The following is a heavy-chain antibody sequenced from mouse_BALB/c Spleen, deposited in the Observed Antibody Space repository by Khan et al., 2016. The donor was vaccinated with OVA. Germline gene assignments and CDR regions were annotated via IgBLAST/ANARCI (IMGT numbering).Heavy chain of an antibody. D-gene: IGHD4-1*01. J-gene: IGHJ3*01. Sequence: EVELVESGGDLVKPGGSLKLSCAASGFTFSSSSMSWVRQTPDKRLEWVASISSGGDYTYYPDIVKGRFTISRDNAKNTLYLQMSSLKSEDTAMYYCASHLTGSFAYWGQGTLVTISA. CDR2: ISSGGDYT. CDR1: GFTFSSSS. CDR3: ASHLTGSFAY. V-gene: IGHV5-6*01.